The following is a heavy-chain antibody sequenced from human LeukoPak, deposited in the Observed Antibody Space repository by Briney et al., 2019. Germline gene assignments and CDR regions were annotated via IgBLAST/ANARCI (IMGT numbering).Heavy chain of an antibody. D-gene: IGHD4-17*01. CDR3: ARGDGDYGWFDP. J-gene: IGHJ5*02. V-gene: IGHV4-39*07. CDR1: GGSISTSSYY. CDR2: IFYSGST. Sequence: SETLSLTCTVSGGSISTSSYYWGWVRQPPGKGLEWIGNIFYSGSTYYSPSLKSRVTISVDTSKNHFSLKLSSVTAADTAVYYCARGDGDYGWFDPWGQGTLVTVSS.